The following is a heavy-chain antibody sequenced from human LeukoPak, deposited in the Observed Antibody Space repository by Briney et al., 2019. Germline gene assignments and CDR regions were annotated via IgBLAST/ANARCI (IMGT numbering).Heavy chain of an antibody. CDR2: INPKSGGT. Sequence: ASVKVSCKASGYTFSAYYMHWVRQAPGQGLEWMGWINPKSGGTNYAKRFQGRITMTRDASINTAYMEVSRLTYDDTAVYYCARDRVLEWLPNYYYYYIMDVWGQGTTVTVSS. J-gene: IGHJ6*02. CDR1: GYTFSAYY. D-gene: IGHD3-3*01. CDR3: ARDRVLEWLPNYYYYYIMDV. V-gene: IGHV1-2*02.